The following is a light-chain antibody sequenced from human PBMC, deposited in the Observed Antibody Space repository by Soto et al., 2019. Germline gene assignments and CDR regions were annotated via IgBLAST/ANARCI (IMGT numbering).Light chain of an antibody. Sequence: QSVLTQPPSASGTPGQRVTISCSGSSSNIGSNYVYWYQQLPGTAPKLLIYRNNQRPSGVPDRFSGSKSGTSASLAISGLRSEDEAAYYCAAWDDSLSGYVFGTGTKVNVL. CDR2: RNN. CDR3: AAWDDSLSGYV. CDR1: SSNIGSNY. J-gene: IGLJ1*01. V-gene: IGLV1-47*01.